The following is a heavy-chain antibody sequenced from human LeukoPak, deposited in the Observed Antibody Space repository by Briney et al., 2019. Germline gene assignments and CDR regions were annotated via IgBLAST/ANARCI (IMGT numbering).Heavy chain of an antibody. CDR1: GYTFTGYY. D-gene: IGHD5-12*01. Sequence: ASVKVSCKASGYTFTGYYMHWVRQAPGQGLEWMGWINHNSGGTNYAQKFQGRVTMTRDTSISTAYMELSRLRSDDTAVYYCAREWGDIVATLDRLFDYWGQGTLVTVSS. CDR3: AREWGDIVATLDRLFDY. CDR2: INHNSGGT. V-gene: IGHV1-2*02. J-gene: IGHJ4*02.